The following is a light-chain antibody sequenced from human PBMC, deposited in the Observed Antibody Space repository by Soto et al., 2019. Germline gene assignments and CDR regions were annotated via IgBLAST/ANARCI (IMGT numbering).Light chain of an antibody. CDR1: QDITTY. J-gene: IGKJ4*01. CDR2: DAS. CDR3: QQSDNVPFT. V-gene: IGKV1-33*01. Sequence: DIQMTQSPSSLSASVGDRVTITCQASQDITTYLNWYQQKPREASKLLIFDASKLATGVPSRFSGHGSGTDFSFIISSLQPEDVASYFCQQSDNVPFTFGGGTKVEI.